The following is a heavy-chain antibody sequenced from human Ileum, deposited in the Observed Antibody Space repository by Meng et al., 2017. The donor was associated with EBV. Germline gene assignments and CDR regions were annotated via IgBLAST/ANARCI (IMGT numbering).Heavy chain of an antibody. CDR2: IHHSVIT. D-gene: IGHD2-8*02. Sequence: LLVLVPRPGVVSPWRTLALVGVCFGGPIIRSDSCYCGVRQPQGRVRGWRESIHHSVITYYTPSLRSRVTMSVDTSKTQFSPRLTSVTAADTALYFCTXECIDTTGAYERSDYWGQGSLVTVSS. V-gene: IGHV4-39*07. J-gene: IGHJ4*02. CDR1: GGPIIRSDSC. CDR3: TXECIDTTGAYERSDY.